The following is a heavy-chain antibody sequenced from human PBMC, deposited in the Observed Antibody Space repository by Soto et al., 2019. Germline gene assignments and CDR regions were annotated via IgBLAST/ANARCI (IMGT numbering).Heavy chain of an antibody. CDR3: VSWLSAHFDY. CDR2: IDRSGANT. V-gene: IGHV3-23*01. J-gene: IGHJ4*02. CDR1: GFTFSSLT. D-gene: IGHD5-12*01. Sequence: PGGSLRLSCAVSGFTFSSLTMSWVRQAPGTGLEWVSTIDRSGANTHYADSVKGRFTISRDNSRNTLDLQMNSLRAADTALYYCVSWLSAHFDYWGQGTPVTVSS.